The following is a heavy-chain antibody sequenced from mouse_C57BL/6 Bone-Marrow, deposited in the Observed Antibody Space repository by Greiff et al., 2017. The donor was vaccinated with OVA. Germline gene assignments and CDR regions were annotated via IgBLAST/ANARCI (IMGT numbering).Heavy chain of an antibody. CDR1: GYTFTDYE. D-gene: IGHD1-1*01. CDR2: LDPETGGT. CDR3: TRLVLRRYFDV. V-gene: IGHV1-15*01. Sequence: QVQLKQSGAELVRPGASVTLSCKASGYTFTDYEMHWVKQTPVHGLEWIGALDPETGGTAYNQKFKGKAILTADKSSSTAYMELRSLTSEDSAVYYCTRLVLRRYFDVWGTGTTVTVSS. J-gene: IGHJ1*03.